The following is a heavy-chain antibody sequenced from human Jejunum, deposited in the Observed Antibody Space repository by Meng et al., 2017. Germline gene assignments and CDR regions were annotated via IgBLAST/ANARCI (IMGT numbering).Heavy chain of an antibody. CDR1: VDSITTNIY. V-gene: IGHV4-4*02. CDR3: AKHGGYYQHY. Sequence: QLQEPGPGRVTPSGTPSLPSTCSVDSITTNIYWSWVRQSPEKGLEWIGQIDHRGSPYYNPSLKSRVTMSVDKSKSQVSLQLTSVTAADTAVYYCAKHGGYYQHYWGQGTLVTVSS. D-gene: IGHD3-22*01. J-gene: IGHJ4*02. CDR2: IDHRGSP.